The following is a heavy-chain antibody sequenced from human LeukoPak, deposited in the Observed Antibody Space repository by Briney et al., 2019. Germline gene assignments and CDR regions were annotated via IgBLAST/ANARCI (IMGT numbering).Heavy chain of an antibody. V-gene: IGHV1-8*01. CDR2: MNPNSGNT. J-gene: IGHJ6*03. CDR3: ARGVKRVYSGARPSYYYYMDV. Sequence: ASVKVSCKASGYTFTSYDINWVRQATGQGLEWMGWMNPNSGNTGYAQKFQGRVTMTRNTSISTAYMELSSLRSEDTAVYYCARGVKRVYSGARPSYYYYMDVWGKGTTVSVSS. D-gene: IGHD6-6*01. CDR1: GYTFTSYD.